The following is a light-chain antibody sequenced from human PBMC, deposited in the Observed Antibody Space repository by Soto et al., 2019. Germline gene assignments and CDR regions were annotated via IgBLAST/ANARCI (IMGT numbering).Light chain of an antibody. V-gene: IGLV2-14*01. CDR2: EVS. CDR1: SSDVGGYNY. J-gene: IGLJ1*01. Sequence: QSALTQPASVSGSPGQSITISCTGTSSDVGGYNYVSWYQQHPGKAPKLMICEVSNRPSGVSNRFSGSKSGNTASLTISGLQAEDEADYYCSSYTSSSTLGVFGTGTKVTVL. CDR3: SSYTSSSTLGV.